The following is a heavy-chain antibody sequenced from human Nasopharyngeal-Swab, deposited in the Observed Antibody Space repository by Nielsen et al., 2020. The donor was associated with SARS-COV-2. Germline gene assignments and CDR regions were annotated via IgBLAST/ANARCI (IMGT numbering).Heavy chain of an antibody. CDR2: IYSGGST. CDR3: ARDSVSGYGHGY. V-gene: IGHV3-53*01. D-gene: IGHD5-12*01. Sequence: WIRQPPGKGLEWVSVIYSGGSTYYADSVKGGFTISRDNSKNTLYLQMNSLRAEDTAVYYCARDSVSGYGHGYWGQGTLVTVSS. J-gene: IGHJ4*02.